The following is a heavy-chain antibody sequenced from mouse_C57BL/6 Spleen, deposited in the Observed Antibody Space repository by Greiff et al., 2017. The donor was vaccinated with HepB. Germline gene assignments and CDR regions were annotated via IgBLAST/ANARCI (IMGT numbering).Heavy chain of an antibody. Sequence: EVQLQQSGPVLVKPGASVKMSCKASGYTFTDYYMNWVKQSHGKSLEWIGVINPYNGGTSYNQKFKGKATLTVDKSSSTAYMELNSLTSEDSAVYYGAVGDGYPDYWGQGTTLTVSS. CDR2: INPYNGGT. D-gene: IGHD2-3*01. CDR3: AVGDGYPDY. CDR1: GYTFTDYY. V-gene: IGHV1-19*01. J-gene: IGHJ2*01.